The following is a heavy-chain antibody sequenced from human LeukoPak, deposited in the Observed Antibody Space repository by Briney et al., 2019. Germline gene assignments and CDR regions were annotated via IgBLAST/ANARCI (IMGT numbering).Heavy chain of an antibody. CDR2: ISWNGARI. CDR1: GFTFAEYT. V-gene: IGHV3-43*01. Sequence: GGSLRLSCAASGFTFAEYTMHWVRQAPGGGLEWVSLISWNGARIHYGDSVKGRFTISRDNSKNSLYLQMNSLRREDTALYYCVKDLVAASENVRGWYPMDYWGQGTLVTVSS. J-gene: IGHJ4*02. D-gene: IGHD6-19*01. CDR3: VKDLVAASENVRGWYPMDY.